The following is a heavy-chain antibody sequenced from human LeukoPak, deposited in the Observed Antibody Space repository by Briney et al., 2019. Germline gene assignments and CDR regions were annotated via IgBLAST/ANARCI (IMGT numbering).Heavy chain of an antibody. V-gene: IGHV1-18*01. CDR1: GYTFTIYG. CDR2: MSVYNGNT. Sequence: ASVKLSCNASGYTFTIYGISWVRQAPAPGHERMGWMSVYNGNTKYAHKLQDRVTMTTDTSTNKAYMELRSLRSGDTAVYYCARDPYSYDSSGYYRALDYWGQGTLVTVSS. J-gene: IGHJ4*02. D-gene: IGHD3-22*01. CDR3: ARDPYSYDSSGYYRALDY.